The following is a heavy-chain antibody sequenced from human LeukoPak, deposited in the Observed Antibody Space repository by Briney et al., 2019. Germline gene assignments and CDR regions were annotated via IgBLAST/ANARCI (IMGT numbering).Heavy chain of an antibody. V-gene: IGHV6-1*01. J-gene: IGHJ6*04. CDR1: GDSVSINSAA. CDR3: ARAGNLYYYYGMDV. Sequence: SPTLSLTFAISGDSVSINSAAWNWIRQSPSRGLEWLGRTYYRSKWYNDYAVSVKSRITINPDTSKNQFSLQLNSVTPEDTAVYYCARAGNLYYYYGMDVWGKGTTVTVSS. CDR2: TYYRSKWYN. D-gene: IGHD1-14*01.